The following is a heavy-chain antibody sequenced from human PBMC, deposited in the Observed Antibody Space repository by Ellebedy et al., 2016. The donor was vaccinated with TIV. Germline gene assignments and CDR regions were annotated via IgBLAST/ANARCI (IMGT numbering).Heavy chain of an antibody. CDR2: ISDSSSFT. CDR1: GFDFSDYY. CDR3: AREKRGSF. Sequence: GGSLRLXCAASGFDFSDYYMNWIRQAPGKGLEWVSYISDSSSFTSYADSVKGRFSISRDNGKKSVYLQMNSLRAEDTALYYCAREKRGSFWGQGTLVTVSS. V-gene: IGHV3-11*05. J-gene: IGHJ4*02. D-gene: IGHD6-6*01.